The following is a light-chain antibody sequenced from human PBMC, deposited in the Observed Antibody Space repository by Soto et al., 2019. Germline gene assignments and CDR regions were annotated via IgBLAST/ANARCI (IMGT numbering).Light chain of an antibody. CDR3: QQLNTYPVT. Sequence: DIQMTQSPSTLSASVGDRVTITCRASASISSWLAWYQQQPGKAPKLLIYKSSILENGVPSRFSGGGSGTEFTLVISSLQPEDFATYYCQQLNTYPVTFGGGTKVDIK. V-gene: IGKV1-5*03. CDR2: KSS. CDR1: ASISSW. J-gene: IGKJ4*01.